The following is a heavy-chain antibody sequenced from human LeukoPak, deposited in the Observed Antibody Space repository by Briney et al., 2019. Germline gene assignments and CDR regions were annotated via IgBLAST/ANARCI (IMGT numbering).Heavy chain of an antibody. CDR2: INTNTGNP. J-gene: IGHJ6*03. V-gene: IGHV7-4-1*02. CDR1: GYTFTSYA. D-gene: IGHD3-22*01. Sequence: ASVKVSCKASGYTFTSYAMNWVRQAPGQGLEWMGWINTNTGNPTYAQGFTGRFVFSLDTSVSTAYLQSSSLKAEDTAVYYCARSSVPYYYYNYSMDVWGNGTTVTVSS. CDR3: ARSSVPYYYYNYSMDV.